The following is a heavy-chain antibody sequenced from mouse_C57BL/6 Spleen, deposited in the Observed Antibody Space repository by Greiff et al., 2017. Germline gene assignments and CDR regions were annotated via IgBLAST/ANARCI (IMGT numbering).Heavy chain of an antibody. Sequence: VKLQQSGAELVKPGASVKISCKASGYAFSSYWMNWVKQRPGKGLEWIGQIYPGDGDTNYNGKFKGKATLTADKSSSTAYMQLSSLTSEDSAVYFCARGSTTVGADYWVQGTTLTVSS. J-gene: IGHJ2*01. CDR3: ARGSTTVGADY. V-gene: IGHV1-80*01. CDR1: GYAFSSYW. D-gene: IGHD1-1*01. CDR2: IYPGDGDT.